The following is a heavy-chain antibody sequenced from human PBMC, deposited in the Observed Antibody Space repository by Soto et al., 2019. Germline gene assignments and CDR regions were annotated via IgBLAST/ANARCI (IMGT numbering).Heavy chain of an antibody. Sequence: EVQLVESGGGLVQPGGSLRLSCAASGFTVSSNYMSWVRQAPGKGLEWVSVIYSGGSTFYADSMKGRFTISRENSKNTFNLQMNSLRAEDAGVLCCARGIGWGAARANYMEVWGKGNTVTVS. V-gene: IGHV3-66*01. CDR3: ARGIGWGAARANYMEV. D-gene: IGHD2-2*03. J-gene: IGHJ6*03. CDR1: GFTVSSNY. CDR2: IYSGGST.